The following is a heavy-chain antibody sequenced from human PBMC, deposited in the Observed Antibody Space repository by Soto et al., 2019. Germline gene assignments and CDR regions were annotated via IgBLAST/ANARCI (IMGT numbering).Heavy chain of an antibody. Sequence: QVQLVESGGGVVQPGRSLRLSCAASGFTFSSYGMHWVRQAPGKGLEWVAVISYDGSNKYYADSVKGRFTISRDNSKNTLYLQMNSLRAEDTAVYYCAKDFYSSPIYYFDYWGQGTLVTVSS. CDR3: AKDFYSSPIYYFDY. CDR2: ISYDGSNK. V-gene: IGHV3-30*18. CDR1: GFTFSSYG. J-gene: IGHJ4*02. D-gene: IGHD5-18*01.